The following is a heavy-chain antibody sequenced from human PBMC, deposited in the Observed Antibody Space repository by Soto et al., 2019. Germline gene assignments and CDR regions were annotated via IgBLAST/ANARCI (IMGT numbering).Heavy chain of an antibody. CDR2: INPSGGST. J-gene: IGHJ4*02. V-gene: IGHV1-46*01. D-gene: IGHD3-3*01. Sequence: ASVKVSCKASGYTFTSYYMHWVRQAPGQGLEWMGIINPSGGSTSYAQKFQGRVTMTRDTSTSTVYMELSSLRSEDTAVYYCAREGPNEYDFWSEYEFDYWGQGTLVTVSS. CDR1: GYTFTSYY. CDR3: AREGPNEYDFWSEYEFDY.